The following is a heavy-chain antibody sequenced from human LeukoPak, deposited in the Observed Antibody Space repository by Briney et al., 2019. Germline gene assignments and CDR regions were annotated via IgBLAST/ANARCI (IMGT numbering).Heavy chain of an antibody. J-gene: IGHJ4*02. CDR1: GFTFSSYW. V-gene: IGHV3-7*03. D-gene: IGHD6-13*01. CDR3: ARARDSSWDY. Sequence: GGSLRLSCAASGFTFSSYWMSWVRQAPGKGLEWVANIKDDGSEKYYVVSVKGRFTISRDDAKNSLYLQMNSLRAEDTAVYYCARARDSSWDYWGQGTLVTVSS. CDR2: IKDDGSEK.